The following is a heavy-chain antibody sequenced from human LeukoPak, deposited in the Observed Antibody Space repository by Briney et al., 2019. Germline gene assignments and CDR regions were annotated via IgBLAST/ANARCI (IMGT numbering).Heavy chain of an antibody. D-gene: IGHD3-10*01. CDR3: ARTFKIGETAALSY. Sequence: ASVKVSCKASGYTFTIYGISWVRQAPGQGLEWMGWISAYNGNTNYAQKLQGRVTMTTDTSTSTAYMELRSLRSDDTAVYYCARTFKIGETAALSYWGQGTLVTVSS. V-gene: IGHV1-18*01. CDR2: ISAYNGNT. J-gene: IGHJ4*02. CDR1: GYTFTIYG.